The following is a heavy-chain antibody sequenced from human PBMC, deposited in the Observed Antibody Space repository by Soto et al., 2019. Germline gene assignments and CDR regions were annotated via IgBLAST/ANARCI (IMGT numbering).Heavy chain of an antibody. CDR3: AKGIIAAFLTVWDY. D-gene: IGHD6-13*01. CDR2: ISWNSGSI. V-gene: IGHV3-9*01. Sequence: PGGSLRLSCAASGFTFDDYAMHWVRQAPGKGLEWVSGISWNSGSIGYADSVKGRFTISRDNAKNSQYLQMNSLRAEDTSLYYCAKGIIAAFLTVWDYWGQGTLVTVSS. J-gene: IGHJ4*02. CDR1: GFTFDDYA.